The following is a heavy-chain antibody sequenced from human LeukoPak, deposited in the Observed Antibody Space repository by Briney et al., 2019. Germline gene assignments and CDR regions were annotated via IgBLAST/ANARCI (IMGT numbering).Heavy chain of an antibody. J-gene: IGHJ4*02. Sequence: GESLRLSCAASGFTFSSYAMSWVRQAPGKGLEWVSGISGSGGNTFYADSVKGRSTISRDNSKNSLYLQMNSLRAEDTAVYYCARLPFLYYDSSGYSFDYWGQGTLVTVSS. V-gene: IGHV3-23*01. D-gene: IGHD3-22*01. CDR2: ISGSGGNT. CDR3: ARLPFLYYDSSGYSFDY. CDR1: GFTFSSYA.